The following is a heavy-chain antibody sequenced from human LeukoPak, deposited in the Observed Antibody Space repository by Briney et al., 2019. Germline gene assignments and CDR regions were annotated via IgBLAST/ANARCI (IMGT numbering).Heavy chain of an antibody. D-gene: IGHD3-22*01. CDR1: GFSFSSCA. CDR3: AKGRYYYDSSGYWQFDY. J-gene: IGHJ4*02. CDR2: ISGGADST. V-gene: IGHV3-23*01. Sequence: PGGSLRLSCAASGFSFSSCAMGWVRQAPGKGPDWVSSISGGADSTYYADSVKGRFTISRDNSKNTLYLQINSLRVEDTAVYYCAKGRYYYDSSGYWQFDYWGQGTLVTVSS.